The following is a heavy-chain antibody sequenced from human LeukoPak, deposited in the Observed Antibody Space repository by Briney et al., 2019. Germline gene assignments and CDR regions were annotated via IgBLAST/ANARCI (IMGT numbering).Heavy chain of an antibody. D-gene: IGHD3-22*01. V-gene: IGHV4-4*07. J-gene: IGHJ4*02. CDR2: IYVSGST. Sequence: SETLSLTCTVSGGSTSSYYWSWIRQSAGKGLEWIGRIYVSGSTTYNPSLNSRVTMSLDTSKNQFSLKLRSVTAADRALYYCARQTTSGYLDYWGQGTLVTVS. CDR1: GGSTSSYY. CDR3: ARQTTSGYLDY.